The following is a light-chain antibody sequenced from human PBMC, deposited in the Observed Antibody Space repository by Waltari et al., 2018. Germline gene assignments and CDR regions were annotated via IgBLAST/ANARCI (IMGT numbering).Light chain of an antibody. V-gene: IGKV4-1*01. CDR1: HNILYPSNHKYY. CDR3: QQYYSIPYT. CDR2: WAS. Sequence: DIVMTQSPDSLAVSLGERATFNCKSSHNILYPSNHKYYFAWYQQKPGQPPRLLIYWASTRESGVPDRFSGSGSGTDFTLTISSLQAEDVAVYYCQQYYSIPYTFGQGTKLEI. J-gene: IGKJ2*01.